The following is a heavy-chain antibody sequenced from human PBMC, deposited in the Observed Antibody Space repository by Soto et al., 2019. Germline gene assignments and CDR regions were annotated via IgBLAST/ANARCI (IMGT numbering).Heavy chain of an antibody. V-gene: IGHV4-39*01. CDR2: IYYSGYT. D-gene: IGHD3-16*01. J-gene: IGHJ6*02. CDR3: ARHNGLLYVVFYYDMDV. CDR1: GGSISSSSYY. Sequence: SETLSLTCTVSGGSISSSSYYWGWIRQPPGKGLEWIGSIYYSGYTYYNPSLKSRVTISVDTSKNQFSLKLSSVTAADTVVYYCARHNGLLYVVFYYDMDVWRQVTTVTVSS.